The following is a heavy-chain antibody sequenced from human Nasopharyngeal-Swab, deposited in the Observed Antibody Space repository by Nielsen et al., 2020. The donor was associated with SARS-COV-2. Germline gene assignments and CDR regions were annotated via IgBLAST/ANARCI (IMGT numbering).Heavy chain of an antibody. D-gene: IGHD2-21*02. CDR3: ARSKVVVTAIAH. J-gene: IGHJ4*02. Sequence: GSLRLSCTVSGGSISSSSYYWGWIRQPPGKGLEWIGSIYYSGSTYYNTSLKSRVTISVDTSKNQFSLKLSSATAADTAVYYCARSKVVVTAIAHWGQGTLVTVSS. CDR2: IYYSGST. V-gene: IGHV4-39*01. CDR1: GGSISSSSYY.